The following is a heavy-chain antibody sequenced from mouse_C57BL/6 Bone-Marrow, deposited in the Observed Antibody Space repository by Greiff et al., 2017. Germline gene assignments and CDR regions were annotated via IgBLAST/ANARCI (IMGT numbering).Heavy chain of an antibody. D-gene: IGHD2-4*01. J-gene: IGHJ3*01. V-gene: IGHV1-50*01. CDR1: GYTFTSYW. CDR3: ARADYDYEFAY. CDR2: IDPSDSYT. Sequence: VQLKQPGAELVKPGASVKLSCKASGYTFTSYWMQWVKQRPGQGLEWIGEIDPSDSYTNYNQKFKGKATLTVDTSSSTAYMQLSSLTSEDSAVXYCARADYDYEFAYWGQGTLVTVSA.